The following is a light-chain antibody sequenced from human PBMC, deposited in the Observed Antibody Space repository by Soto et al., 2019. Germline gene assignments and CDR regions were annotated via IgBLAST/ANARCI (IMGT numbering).Light chain of an antibody. CDR1: HSISSY. Sequence: DIHVTQSPSSLSASKGDRVTITCRASHSISSYLTLYQQKPGKAPKLLIYAASSLQSGVPSRFSGSGSGTDFTLTISSLQPEDFATYYCQQSYSTRLTFGGGTKVDIK. J-gene: IGKJ4*01. CDR2: AAS. CDR3: QQSYSTRLT. V-gene: IGKV1-39*01.